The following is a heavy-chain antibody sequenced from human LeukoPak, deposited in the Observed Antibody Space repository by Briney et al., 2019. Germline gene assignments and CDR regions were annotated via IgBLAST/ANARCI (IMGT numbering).Heavy chain of an antibody. V-gene: IGHV3-48*03. Sequence: PGGSLRLSCAASGFTFSSHEMNWVRQAPGKGLEWVSFISNNGDTITYVDSVKGRFTISRDNAKNSLYLQMNSLRAEDTAVYYFARWYCSSTNCQSYYYGMDVWGQGTTVTVSS. J-gene: IGHJ6*02. D-gene: IGHD2-2*01. CDR1: GFTFSSHE. CDR2: ISNNGDTI. CDR3: ARWYCSSTNCQSYYYGMDV.